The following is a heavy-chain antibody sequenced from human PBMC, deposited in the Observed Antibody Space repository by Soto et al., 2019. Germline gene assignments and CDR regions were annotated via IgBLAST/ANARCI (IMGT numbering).Heavy chain of an antibody. CDR2: ISGSGGST. V-gene: IGHV3-23*01. CDR3: AKAGSGWSDYFDY. J-gene: IGHJ4*02. Sequence: EVQLLESGGGLVQPGGSLRLSCAASGFTFSSYAMSWVRQAPGKGLEWVSAISGSGGSTYYADSVKGRFTISRDNSKTTLYLQMNSMRAEDTAVYYCAKAGSGWSDYFDYWGQGTLVTVSS. CDR1: GFTFSSYA. D-gene: IGHD6-19*01.